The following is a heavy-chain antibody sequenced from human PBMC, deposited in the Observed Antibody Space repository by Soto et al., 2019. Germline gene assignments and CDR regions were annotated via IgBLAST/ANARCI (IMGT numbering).Heavy chain of an antibody. CDR3: ARGGGSRCDY. J-gene: IGHJ4*02. CDR2: SSAYNGNT. D-gene: IGHD6-19*01. Sequence: ASVPGPCKASGYTFTSYGISWVRQAPGQGLEWMGVSSAYNGNTNYAQNRQARVTMTPDTPTSTAYTELRSLRSDDTTVHYCARGGGSRCDYWGQGTRGTVS. V-gene: IGHV1-18*04. CDR1: GYTFTSYG.